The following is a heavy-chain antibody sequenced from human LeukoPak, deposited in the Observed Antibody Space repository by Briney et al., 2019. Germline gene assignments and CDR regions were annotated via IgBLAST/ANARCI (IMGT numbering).Heavy chain of an antibody. CDR1: GYTFTGYY. Sequence: ASVKVSCKASGYTFTGYYMHWVRQAPGRGLEWMGWINPNSGGTNSAQKFQGRVTMTRDTSISTAYMELSRLRSDDTAVYYCARGGTISTGYASSWYDSWGQGTLVTVSS. D-gene: IGHD6-13*01. CDR3: ARGGTISTGYASSWYDS. J-gene: IGHJ5*01. CDR2: INPNSGGT. V-gene: IGHV1-2*02.